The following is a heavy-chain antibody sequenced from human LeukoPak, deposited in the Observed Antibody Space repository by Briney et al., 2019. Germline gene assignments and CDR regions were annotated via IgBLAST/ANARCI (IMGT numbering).Heavy chain of an antibody. D-gene: IGHD6-6*01. J-gene: IGHJ4*02. CDR2: ISSSSSYI. CDR1: GFTFSSYS. Sequence: PGGSLRLSCAASGFTFSSYSMNWVRQAPGKGLEWVSSISSSSSYIYYADSVKGRFTISRDNAKNSLYLQMNSLRAEDTAVFYCAREGTYSSSPGLDYWGQGTLVTVSS. CDR3: AREGTYSSSPGLDY. V-gene: IGHV3-21*01.